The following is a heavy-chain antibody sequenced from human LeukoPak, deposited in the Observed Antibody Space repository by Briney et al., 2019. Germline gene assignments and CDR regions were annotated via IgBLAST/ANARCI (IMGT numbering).Heavy chain of an antibody. J-gene: IGHJ5*02. CDR3: ARGDLKSDWFDP. V-gene: IGHV4-61*02. Sequence: PSETLSVTCTVSGGSISSDLYYWHWIRQPAGKGREGIGRFYNSGRTNCNPSLKSRVTISADPSKNQLSLKLRSVTAADTAVYYFARGDLKSDWFDPWGQGTLVIVST. D-gene: IGHD3-3*01. CDR1: GGSISSDLYY. CDR2: FYNSGRT.